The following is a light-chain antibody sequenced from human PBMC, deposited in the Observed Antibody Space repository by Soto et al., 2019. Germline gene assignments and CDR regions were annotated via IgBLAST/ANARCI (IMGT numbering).Light chain of an antibody. Sequence: EIVMTQSPASLSVSPGERATLSCRASQSVSSNLAWYHQKPGQAPRLLIYGAYTRATGIPVRFSGSGSGTEFTLTIRSLQSEDFAVYYCKQYNNWPRTFGQGTKVDIK. CDR3: KQYNNWPRT. CDR1: QSVSSN. V-gene: IGKV3D-15*01. CDR2: GAY. J-gene: IGKJ1*01.